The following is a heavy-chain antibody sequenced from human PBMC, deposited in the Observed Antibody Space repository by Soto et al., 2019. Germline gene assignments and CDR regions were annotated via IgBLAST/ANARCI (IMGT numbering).Heavy chain of an antibody. CDR2: IYPGDSDT. CDR3: ARGYYDFWSGYYTRPGYYYYSMDV. Sequence: GESLKISCKGSGYSFTSYWIGWVRQMPGKGLEWMGIIYPGDSDTRYSPSFQGQVTISADKSISTAYLQWSSLKASDTAMYYCARGYYDFWSGYYTRPGYYYYSMDVWGKGTTVNLSS. J-gene: IGHJ6*03. CDR1: GYSFTSYW. D-gene: IGHD3-3*01. V-gene: IGHV5-51*01.